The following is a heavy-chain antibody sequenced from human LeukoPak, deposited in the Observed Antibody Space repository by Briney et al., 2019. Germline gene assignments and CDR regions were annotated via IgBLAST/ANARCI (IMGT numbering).Heavy chain of an antibody. CDR2: ISYDGSNK. CDR1: GFTFSSYG. CDR3: AKPDCSYSDCYRPAY. J-gene: IGHJ4*02. V-gene: IGHV3-30*18. D-gene: IGHD2-2*02. Sequence: PGGSLRLSCAASGFTFSSYGMHWVRQAPGKGLEWVAVISYDGSNKYYADSVKGRFTISRDNSKNTLHLQMNSLRAEDTAVYYCAKPDCSYSDCYRPAYWGQGTLVTVSS.